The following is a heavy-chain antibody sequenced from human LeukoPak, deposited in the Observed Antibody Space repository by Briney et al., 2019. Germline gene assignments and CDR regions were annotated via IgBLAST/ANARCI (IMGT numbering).Heavy chain of an antibody. CDR2: ISYNGGYI. D-gene: IGHD6-19*01. J-gene: IGHJ4*02. Sequence: GGSLRLSCTASGLSFRTYNLHWVRQAPGKGLEWVAVISYNGGYIHYEDSVKGRFTISRDDSKNTLYLQMNSLRAEDTAVYYCAKDLNSGWSGDYWGQRTLVTVSS. CDR1: GLSFRTYN. CDR3: AKDLNSGWSGDY. V-gene: IGHV3-33*06.